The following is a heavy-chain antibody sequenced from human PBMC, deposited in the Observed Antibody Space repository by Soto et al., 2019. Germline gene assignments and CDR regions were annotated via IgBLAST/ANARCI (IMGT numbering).Heavy chain of an antibody. V-gene: IGHV4-59*01. Sequence: PSETLSLTCTVSRGSINIYYWSWIRQPPGKGLEWIGYINDNGNTNYNPSLRSRVTISVDTSKSQFSLKLGSVTAADTAVYYCAKYVSRGYYCDSWGQGTLVTVS. CDR2: INDNGNT. J-gene: IGHJ5*01. CDR1: RGSINIYY. CDR3: AKYVSRGYYCDS. D-gene: IGHD3-22*01.